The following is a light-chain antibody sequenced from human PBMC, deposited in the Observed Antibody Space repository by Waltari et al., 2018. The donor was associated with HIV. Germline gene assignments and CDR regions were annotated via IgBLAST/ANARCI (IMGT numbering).Light chain of an antibody. Sequence: QSALTQPASVSGSPGQSITMSCTGATSDVGAYDYVSWYQQHPVKAPKLIMYEVTNRPSGVSNRFSGSKSCITASLTISGLQTEDEADYYCSSYTNINTVVFGGWTKLTVL. CDR1: TSDVGAYDY. J-gene: IGLJ2*01. V-gene: IGLV2-14*01. CDR2: EVT. CDR3: SSYTNINTVV.